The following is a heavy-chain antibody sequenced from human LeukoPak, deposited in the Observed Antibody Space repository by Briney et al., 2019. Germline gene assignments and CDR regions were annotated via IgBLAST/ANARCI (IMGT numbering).Heavy chain of an antibody. V-gene: IGHV3-21*01. CDR1: GPTFTSKS. CDR3: ARDPGIAAAGTNNWFDP. D-gene: IGHD6-13*01. Sequence: GRSRTPARPADGPTFTSKSMNCDRQAPGNGLEWDSSISSSSSYIYYAVSVKCRFTISRENAQNSLYLQMNNLTAEDTAVYYCARDPGIAAAGTNNWFDPWGQGTLVTVSS. J-gene: IGHJ5*02. CDR2: ISSSSSYI.